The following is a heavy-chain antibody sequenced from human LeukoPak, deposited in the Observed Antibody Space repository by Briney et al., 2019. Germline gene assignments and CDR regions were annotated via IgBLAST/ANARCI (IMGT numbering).Heavy chain of an antibody. D-gene: IGHD2-8*01. CDR2: INHSGSA. CDR1: GGSFSGYY. J-gene: IGHJ4*02. V-gene: IGHV4-34*01. CDR3: ARLNRIVLMVYAKYYFDY. Sequence: SETLSLTCAVCGGSFSGYYWSWIRQPPGKGLEWIGEINHSGSANYNPSLKSRVTISVDTSKNQFSLKLSSVTAADTAVYYCARLNRIVLMVYAKYYFDYWGQGTLVTVSS.